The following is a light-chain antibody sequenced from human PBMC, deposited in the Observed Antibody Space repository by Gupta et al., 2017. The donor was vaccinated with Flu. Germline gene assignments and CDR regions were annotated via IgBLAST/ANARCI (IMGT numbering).Light chain of an antibody. CDR1: RTGLYNCNKWNY. Sequence: FLGGEATITCRSSRTGLYNCNKWNYLDWYQHKPGHPPKLLIYWASTRESGVPDRFSGSGSGTEFTLTISSLQAEDVAVYYCQQDDSAHLTFGRGTKVEIK. CDR3: QQDDSAHLT. CDR2: WAS. J-gene: IGKJ4*01. V-gene: IGKV4-1*01.